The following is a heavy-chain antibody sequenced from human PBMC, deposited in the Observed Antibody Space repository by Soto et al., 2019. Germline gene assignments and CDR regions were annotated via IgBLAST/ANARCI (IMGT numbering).Heavy chain of an antibody. J-gene: IGHJ4*02. CDR2: ISFSGAT. D-gene: IGHD2-2*01. CDR3: ARDRRDGYQRYFEF. CDR1: GVSITSYF. V-gene: IGHV4-59*01. Sequence: ETLSVTCPVSGVSITSYFWSWIRQTPGKGLDWIGSISFSGATYSNPSLKGRAALSVDTSENHLSLTLNSVTSADTAVYFCARDRRDGYQRYFEFWGQGNKVTV.